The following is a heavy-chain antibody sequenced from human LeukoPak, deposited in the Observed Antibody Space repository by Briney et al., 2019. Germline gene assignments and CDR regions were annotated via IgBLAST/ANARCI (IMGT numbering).Heavy chain of an antibody. J-gene: IGHJ5*02. CDR1: GGSFSGYY. CDR3: ARVAGRRITIFGVVTGLWFDP. D-gene: IGHD3-3*01. V-gene: IGHV4-34*01. CDR2: INHSGST. Sequence: SETLSLTCAVYGGSFSGYYWSWIRQPPGKGLEWIGEINHSGSTNYNPSLKSRVTISVDTSKNQFYLKLSSVTAADTAVYYCARVAGRRITIFGVVTGLWFDPWGQGTLVTVSS.